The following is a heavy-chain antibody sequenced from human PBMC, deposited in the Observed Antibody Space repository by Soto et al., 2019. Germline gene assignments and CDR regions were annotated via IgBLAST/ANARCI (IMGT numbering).Heavy chain of an antibody. D-gene: IGHD1-1*01. CDR2: INAGNGNT. CDR1: GYTFTSYA. J-gene: IGHJ4*02. Sequence: GASVKVSCKASGYTFTSYAMHWVRQAPGQRLEWMGWINAGNGNTKYSQKFQGRVTITRDTSASTAYMELSSLRSEDTAVYYCAREGGSEGPNWKHYDYWGQGTLVTVSS. CDR3: AREGGSEGPNWKHYDY. V-gene: IGHV1-3*01.